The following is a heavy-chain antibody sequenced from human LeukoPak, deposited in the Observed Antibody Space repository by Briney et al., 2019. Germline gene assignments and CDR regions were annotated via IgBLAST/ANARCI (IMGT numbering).Heavy chain of an antibody. CDR1: GYTFTSYA. J-gene: IGHJ6*03. D-gene: IGHD3-9*01. CDR2: FIPIFGTA. V-gene: IGHV1-69*13. CDR3: ARSRDDILTGYIYYYYMDV. Sequence: SVKVSCKASGYTFTSYAINWVRQAPGQGLEWMGGFIPIFGTANYVQKFQGRVTITADESTSTAYMELSSLISEDTAVYYCARSRDDILTGYIYYYYMDVWGKGTTVTVSS.